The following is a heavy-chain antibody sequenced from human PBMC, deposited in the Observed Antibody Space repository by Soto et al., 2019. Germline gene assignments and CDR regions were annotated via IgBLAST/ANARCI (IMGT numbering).Heavy chain of an antibody. CDR2: VYYGGST. D-gene: IGHD3-22*01. Sequence: QLHLQESGPGLVKPSETLSLTCTVSGGSISSSSYYWGWIRQPPGKGLEWIGNVYYGGSTYYNPSLKSRVTISVETSKSQFSLKLSSVTAADTAVYYCAGGDYYHSSGYYFYYYTMAVWGQGTTVTVSS. J-gene: IGHJ6*02. CDR1: GGSISSSSYY. CDR3: AGGDYYHSSGYYFYYYTMAV. V-gene: IGHV4-39*01.